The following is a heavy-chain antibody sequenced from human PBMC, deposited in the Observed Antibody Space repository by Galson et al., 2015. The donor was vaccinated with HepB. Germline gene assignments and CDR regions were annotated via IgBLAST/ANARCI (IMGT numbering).Heavy chain of an antibody. CDR2: IYYSGST. J-gene: IGHJ4*02. D-gene: IGHD2-15*01. CDR1: GGSVSSGSYY. V-gene: IGHV4-61*01. Sequence: SETLSLTCTVSGGSVSSGSYYWSWIRQPPGKGLEWIGYIYYSGSTNYSPSLKSRVTISVDTSKNQFSLKLSSVTAADTAVYYCARVLGYCSGGSCFYYFDYWGQGTLVTVSS. CDR3: ARVLGYCSGGSCFYYFDY.